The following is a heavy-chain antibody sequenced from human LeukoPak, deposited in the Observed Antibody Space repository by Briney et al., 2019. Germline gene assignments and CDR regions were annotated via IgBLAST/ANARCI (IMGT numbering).Heavy chain of an antibody. D-gene: IGHD2-15*01. CDR1: GFTVSNKY. J-gene: IGHJ3*02. V-gene: IGHV3-66*01. CDR3: AREMYCSGGSCYGDAFDI. CDR2: IYSGGST. Sequence: GGSLRLPCAASGFTVSNKYMSWVREAPGGGLEWVSVIYSGGSTYYADSVKGRFSISRDKSKNTLHLQMNSLRAEDTALYYCAREMYCSGGSCYGDAFDIWGQGTMVTVSS.